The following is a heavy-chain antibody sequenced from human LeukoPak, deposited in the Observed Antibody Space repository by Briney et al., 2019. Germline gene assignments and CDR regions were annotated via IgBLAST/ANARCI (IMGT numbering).Heavy chain of an antibody. D-gene: IGHD6-13*01. V-gene: IGHV1-69*04. CDR1: GGTFSSYA. CDR2: IIPILGIA. Sequence: GASVKVSCKASGGTFSSYAISWVRQAPGQGHEWMGRIIPILGIANYAQKFQGRVTITADKSTSTAYMELSSLRSEDTAVYYCASLGYSLSPNWFDPWGQGTLVTVSS. J-gene: IGHJ5*02. CDR3: ASLGYSLSPNWFDP.